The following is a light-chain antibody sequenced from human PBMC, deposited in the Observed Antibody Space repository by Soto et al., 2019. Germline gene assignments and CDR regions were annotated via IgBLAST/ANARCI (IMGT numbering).Light chain of an antibody. CDR1: QSVSSN. CDR3: QQDGSSRT. CDR2: GAS. Sequence: EIVMTQSPATLSVSPGERATLSCRASQSVSSNLAWYQQKPGQAPRLLIYGASSRATGIQDMFSGSGSGTDFSLTISRLEPGDCGVYYCQQDGSSRTFGQGTKVEIK. V-gene: IGKV3-20*01. J-gene: IGKJ1*01.